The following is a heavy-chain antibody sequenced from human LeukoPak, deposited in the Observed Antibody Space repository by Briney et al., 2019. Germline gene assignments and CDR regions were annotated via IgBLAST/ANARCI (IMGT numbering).Heavy chain of an antibody. D-gene: IGHD2-21*02. CDR2: IKGGGGDP. CDR1: RFIFSTYA. V-gene: IGHV3-23*01. CDR3: AKGGHDFNPFYW. J-gene: IGHJ4*02. Sequence: GGSLRLSCAASRFIFSTYAMGWVRQAPGKALEWVSSIKGGGGDPFYADSVKGRFTISGDNSKNTLFLQLNSLRAEDSAVYYCAKGGHDFNPFYWWGQGTLVTVSS.